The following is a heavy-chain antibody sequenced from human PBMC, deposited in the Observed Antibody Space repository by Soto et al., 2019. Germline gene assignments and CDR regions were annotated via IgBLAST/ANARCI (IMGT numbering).Heavy chain of an antibody. CDR2: IYYSGST. Sequence: PSETLSLTCTVSGVSISSGVYYWSWIRQHPGKGLEWIGYIYYSGSTYYNPSLKSRVTISVDTSKNQFSLKLSSVTAADTAVYYCARGTLYYGSGLMDVWGKGTTVTVSS. J-gene: IGHJ6*04. CDR3: ARGTLYYGSGLMDV. D-gene: IGHD3-10*01. V-gene: IGHV4-31*03. CDR1: GVSISSGVYY.